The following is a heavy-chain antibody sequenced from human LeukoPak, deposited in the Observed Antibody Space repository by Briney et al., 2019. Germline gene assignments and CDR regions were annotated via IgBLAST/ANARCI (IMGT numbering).Heavy chain of an antibody. CDR1: GVSIWVFN. Sequence: SETLCLTCAVSGVSIWVFNWGWGPQTPGRGLERGLYIYSSGGTNYNTSPKRRVSTLVDTSNNHFFLTLRSVAAADTAFSYCARIGYSYGPQYYFDYWGQGTLVTVSS. CDR2: IYSSGGT. V-gene: IGHV4-59*12. D-gene: IGHD5-18*01. J-gene: IGHJ4*02. CDR3: ARIGYSYGPQYYFDY.